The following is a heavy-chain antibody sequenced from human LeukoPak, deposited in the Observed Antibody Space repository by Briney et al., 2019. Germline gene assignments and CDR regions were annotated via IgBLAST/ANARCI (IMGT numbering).Heavy chain of an antibody. CDR2: TDAGGSST. CDR1: GFIFSNFA. D-gene: IGHD2-8*02. J-gene: IGHJ4*01. Sequence: GGSLTLSCAASGFIFSNFAMHWVRQAPGKGLEWVSRTDAGGSSTSYADSVGGRFSISRDNGKSTLYLQMNSLRVEDTAVYYCARGPPTGGGAYVGDYWGHGTLVTVSS. CDR3: ARGPPTGGGAYVGDY. V-gene: IGHV3-74*01.